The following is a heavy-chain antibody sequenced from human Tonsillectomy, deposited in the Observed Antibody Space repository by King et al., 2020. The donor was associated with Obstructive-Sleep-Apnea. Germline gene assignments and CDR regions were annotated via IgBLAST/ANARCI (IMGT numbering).Heavy chain of an antibody. CDR2: IHYSAST. CDR1: GGSISSSTYY. J-gene: IGHJ4*02. Sequence: LQLQESGPGLVKPSETLSLTCTFSGGSISSSTYYWGWIRQPPGKGLEWIGTIHYSASTHYNPAPKGRVAIPADTSKNQFSLKLSSVTAADTAVYYCARDIGLARAFDYWGQGTLVTVSS. CDR3: ARDIGLARAFDY. V-gene: IGHV4-39*07. D-gene: IGHD5-12*01.